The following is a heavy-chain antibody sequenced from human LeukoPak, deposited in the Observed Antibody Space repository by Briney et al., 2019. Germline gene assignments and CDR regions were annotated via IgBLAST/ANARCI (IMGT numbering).Heavy chain of an antibody. J-gene: IGHJ4*02. Sequence: ASVKVSCKASGYTFTSYSISWVRQAPGQGLEWMGWISAYNGNTIYPQKVKGRVTMTTDTSTSTAYMELRSLKSDDTAVYYCARASYCSDGSCYSDYWGQGTLVTVSS. D-gene: IGHD2-15*01. CDR1: GYTFTSYS. V-gene: IGHV1-18*01. CDR2: ISAYNGNT. CDR3: ARASYCSDGSCYSDY.